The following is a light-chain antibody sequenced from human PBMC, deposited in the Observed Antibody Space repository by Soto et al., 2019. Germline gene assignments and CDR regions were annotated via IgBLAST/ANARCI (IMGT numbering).Light chain of an antibody. V-gene: IGLV2-11*01. CDR2: DVS. CDR1: SSDVGGYNY. CDR3: SSDAANYVYV. J-gene: IGLJ1*01. Sequence: QSVLTQPRSVSGSPGQSVTIPCTGTSSDVGGYNYVSWYQRHAGKGPKLVIYDVSERPSGVPDRFSASKSGNTASLTISGLQAEAEADYYCSSDAANYVYVFGYGTKVTV.